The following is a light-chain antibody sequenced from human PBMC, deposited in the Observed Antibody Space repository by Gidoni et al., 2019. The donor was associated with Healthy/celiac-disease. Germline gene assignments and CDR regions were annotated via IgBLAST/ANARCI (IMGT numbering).Light chain of an antibody. CDR1: QNVLYSSNNKNY. V-gene: IGKV4-1*01. CDR2: WAS. J-gene: IGKJ3*01. Sequence: IVITHSPASLAVSLGDRATINCKSSQNVLYSSNNKNYLAWYQQKPGQPPKLIIYWASTRESGVPDGLSGSGSGTDVTLTISSLQAEDVAVYYCQKYYSTPFTFGPGTKVDIK. CDR3: QKYYSTPFT.